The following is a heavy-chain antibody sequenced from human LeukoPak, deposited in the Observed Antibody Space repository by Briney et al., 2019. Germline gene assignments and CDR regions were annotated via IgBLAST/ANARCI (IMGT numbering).Heavy chain of an antibody. CDR1: GFTFDDYG. D-gene: IGHD2-15*01. V-gene: IGHV3-43*02. CDR3: AKDPGSGVGYLAFDP. CDR2: ISGDGGST. Sequence: GGSLRLSCAASGFTFDDYGMSWVRQAPGKGLEWVSLISGDGGSTYYADSVKGRFTISRDNSKNSLYLQMNSLRTEDTALYYCAKDPGSGVGYLAFDPWGQGTLVTVSS. J-gene: IGHJ5*02.